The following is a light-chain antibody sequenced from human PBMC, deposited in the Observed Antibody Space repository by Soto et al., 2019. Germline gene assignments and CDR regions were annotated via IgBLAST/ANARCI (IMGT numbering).Light chain of an antibody. CDR2: GAS. J-gene: IGKJ1*01. Sequence: EGVLTQSPGTLSLSPGERASLSCRASQSVSNNFLAWYQQKPGQAPRLLISGASTRATGIPDRFSGSGSETDFTLTISRLEPEDCAVYYCQRYGNSRTFGQGTKVGIK. V-gene: IGKV3-20*01. CDR3: QRYGNSRT. CDR1: QSVSNNF.